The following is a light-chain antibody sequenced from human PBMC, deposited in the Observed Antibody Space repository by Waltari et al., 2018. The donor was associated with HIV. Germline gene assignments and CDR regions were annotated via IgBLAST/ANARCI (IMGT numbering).Light chain of an antibody. Sequence: EIVLTQSPGTLSLSPGERATLYCRASQSSSDNYLVWYQQKPGQAPRLLIYVASNRATGIPDRVSGSGSGTDFTLTISRLDPEDFAVYYCQQFAGSVWTFGQGTRVEIK. V-gene: IGKV3-20*01. CDR1: QSSSDNY. CDR2: VAS. CDR3: QQFAGSVWT. J-gene: IGKJ1*01.